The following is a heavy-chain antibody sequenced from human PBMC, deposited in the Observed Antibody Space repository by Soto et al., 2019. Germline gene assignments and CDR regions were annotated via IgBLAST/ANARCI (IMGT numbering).Heavy chain of an antibody. V-gene: IGHV3-53*04. CDR3: ARSVCTNGVCYTGGYYFDY. J-gene: IGHJ4*02. CDR1: GFTVSSNY. Sequence: EVQLVESGGGLVQPGGSLRLSCAASGFTVSSNYMSWVRQAPGKGLEWVSVIYSGGSTYYADSVKGRFTISRHNSKNTLYLQMHSLRAEDTAVYYCARSVCTNGVCYTGGYYFDYWGQGTLVTVSS. CDR2: IYSGGST. D-gene: IGHD2-8*01.